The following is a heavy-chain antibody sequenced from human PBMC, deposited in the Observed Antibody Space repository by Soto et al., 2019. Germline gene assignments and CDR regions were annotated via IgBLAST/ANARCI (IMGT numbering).Heavy chain of an antibody. CDR1: GGSFSGYY. D-gene: IGHD3-10*01. J-gene: IGHJ6*02. CDR3: ARGKTGSYYYYYGMDV. CDR2: INHSGST. V-gene: IGHV4-34*01. Sequence: SETLSLTCAVYGGSFSGYYWSGIRQPPGKGLEWIGEINHSGSTNYNPSLKSRVTISVDTSKNQFSLKLSSVTAADTAVYYCARGKTGSYYYYYGMDVWGQGTTVTVSS.